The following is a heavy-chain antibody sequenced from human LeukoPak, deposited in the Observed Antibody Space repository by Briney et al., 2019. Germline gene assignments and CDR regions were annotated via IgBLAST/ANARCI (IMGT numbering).Heavy chain of an antibody. J-gene: IGHJ4*02. D-gene: IGHD1-14*01. Sequence: EGSLRLSCAASGFTFSTYTMAWVRQAPGGGLEWVSGISGNGGGTYYADSVKGRFAISRDNSKSTLYLQMNSLRAEDTAVYYCAKDFGRNLGGPGYWGRGTLVIVSS. V-gene: IGHV3-23*01. CDR2: ISGNGGGT. CDR1: GFTFSTYT. CDR3: AKDFGRNLGGPGY.